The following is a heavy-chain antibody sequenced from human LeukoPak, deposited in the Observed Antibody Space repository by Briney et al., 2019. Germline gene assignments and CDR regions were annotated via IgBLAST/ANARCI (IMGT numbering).Heavy chain of an antibody. V-gene: IGHV1-46*01. CDR1: GYTFTSYY. D-gene: IGHD3-22*01. J-gene: IGHJ4*02. CDR3: ARERRLGYYDSSGYRGDYYFDY. Sequence: ASVKVSCKASGYTFTSYYMHWVRQAPGQGLEWMGIINPSGGSTSYAQKFQGRVTMTRDTSTSTVYMELSSLRSEDTAVYYCARERRLGYYDSSGYRGDYYFDYWGQGTLVTVSS. CDR2: INPSGGST.